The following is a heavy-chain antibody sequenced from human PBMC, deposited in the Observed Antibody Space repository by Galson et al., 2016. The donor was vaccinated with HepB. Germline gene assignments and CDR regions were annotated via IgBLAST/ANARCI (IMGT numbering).Heavy chain of an antibody. CDR3: AREWVYGIKSYFEY. D-gene: IGHD2-8*01. CDR2: IRGDGYEL. Sequence: SLRLSCAASGFTFTNYWMTWVRQAPGKGLEWVANIRGDGYELNYVDSVKGRFTIFRDNAKKSLYLQMSSLRADDTAVYYCAREWVYGIKSYFEYWGQGTLVTVSS. J-gene: IGHJ4*02. CDR1: GFTFTNYW. V-gene: IGHV3-7*03.